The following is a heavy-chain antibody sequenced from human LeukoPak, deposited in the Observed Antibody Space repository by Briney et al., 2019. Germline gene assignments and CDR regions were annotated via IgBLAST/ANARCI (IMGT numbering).Heavy chain of an antibody. CDR1: GVSIRSYY. D-gene: IGHD2-15*01. V-gene: IGHV4-59*08. CDR2: VYYGGGT. CDR3: ARRVATNPKWCFDN. J-gene: IGHJ4*02. Sequence: KASETLSLTCDVSGVSIRSYYWSWIRQPPGKGLEWIGYVYYGGGTKYNSSLKSRVSISLDTSKNQFSLRLTSVTAADTAVYYCARRVATNPKWCFDNWGQGILVTVSS.